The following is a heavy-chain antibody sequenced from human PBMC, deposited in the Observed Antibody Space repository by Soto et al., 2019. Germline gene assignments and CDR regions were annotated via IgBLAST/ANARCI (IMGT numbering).Heavy chain of an antibody. D-gene: IGHD3-3*01. CDR2: IYSSVST. CDR1: GVSISSGGYY. J-gene: IGHJ5*01. V-gene: IGHV4-31*03. Sequence: PSGTLSLTCTVSGVSISSGGYYWSWIRQHPGKGLEWIGYIYSSVSTYYNPSIKSRVTISVDTSKNQFSLKLSSVPAADTAVYYCATGSDFWSELALGESWFDPWGQGTLVTVSS. CDR3: ATGSDFWSELALGESWFDP.